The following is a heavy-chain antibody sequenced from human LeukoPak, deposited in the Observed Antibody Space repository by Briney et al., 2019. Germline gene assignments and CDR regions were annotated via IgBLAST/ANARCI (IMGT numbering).Heavy chain of an antibody. J-gene: IGHJ4*02. CDR1: GGSISSGDYY. V-gene: IGHV4-30-4*08. CDR3: ATLERYCSSTSCDGGTDY. D-gene: IGHD2-2*01. CDR2: IYYSGST. Sequence: PSQTLSLTCTVSGGSISSGDYYWSWLRQPPGKGLEWIGYIYYSGSTYYNPSLKSRVTISVDTSKNQFSLKLSSVTAADTAVYYCATLERYCSSTSCDGGTDYWGQGTLVTVSS.